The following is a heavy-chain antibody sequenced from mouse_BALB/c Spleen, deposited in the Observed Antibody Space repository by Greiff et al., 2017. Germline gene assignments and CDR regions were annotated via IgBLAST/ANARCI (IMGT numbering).Heavy chain of an antibody. V-gene: IGHV14-3*02. Sequence: EVHLQESGAELVKPGASVNLSCTVSGFNITDTYMPWVKRRPEQGLEWIGRIEPANGNTKYDPKFQSKATITADTSSNTDYLQLSSLTSEDTSVYYCARGWSFAYWGQGTLVTVSA. CDR1: GFNITDTY. CDR3: ARGWSFAY. CDR2: IEPANGNT. J-gene: IGHJ3*01.